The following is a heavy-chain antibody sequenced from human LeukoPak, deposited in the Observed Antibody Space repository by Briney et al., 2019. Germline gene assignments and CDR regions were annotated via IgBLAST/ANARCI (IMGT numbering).Heavy chain of an antibody. D-gene: IGHD6-19*01. Sequence: PGGSLRLSCSASGFAFSSDAMHWVRQAPGRGLEWLAVISYDGSNEDYAESVRGRFTISRDNSKSTLFLQMNSLRPEDTGVYYCARDLVYSRGWYAGELDHWGLGTLVSVSS. J-gene: IGHJ4*02. CDR2: ISYDGSNE. CDR3: ARDLVYSRGWYAGELDH. V-gene: IGHV3-30*04. CDR1: GFAFSSDA.